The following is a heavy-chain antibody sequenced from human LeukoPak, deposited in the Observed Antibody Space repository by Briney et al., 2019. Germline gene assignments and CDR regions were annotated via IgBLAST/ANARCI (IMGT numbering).Heavy chain of an antibody. CDR1: GFTFSSYA. V-gene: IGHV3-23*01. J-gene: IGHJ4*02. Sequence: GGSLRLSCAASGFTFSSYAMSWVRQAPGKGLEWVSAISNSGDATFYADAVKGRFTISRDNSKNTLYLQMYSLRAEDTAIYYCAKAPPYTKYFDYWGQGTLLTVSS. CDR3: AKAPPYTKYFDY. CDR2: ISNSGDAT. D-gene: IGHD1-1*01.